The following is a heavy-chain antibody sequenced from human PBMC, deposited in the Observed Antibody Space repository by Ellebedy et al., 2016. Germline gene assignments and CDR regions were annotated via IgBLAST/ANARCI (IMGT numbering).Heavy chain of an antibody. CDR1: GYSISSDYY. CDR3: ARDLASSY. V-gene: IGHV4-38-2*02. J-gene: IGHJ4*02. CDR2: MSVRYGNT. D-gene: IGHD6-13*01. Sequence: SETLSLTXAVSGYSISSDYYWGWIRQPPGKGLEWVASMSVRYGNTYYSSSLKSRVTVSVDRSKNNLSLKVNSVTAADTAVYYCARDLASSYWGQGTLVTVSS.